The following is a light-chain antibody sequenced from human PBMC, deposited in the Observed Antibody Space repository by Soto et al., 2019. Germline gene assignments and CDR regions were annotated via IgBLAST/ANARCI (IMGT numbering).Light chain of an antibody. CDR1: TGAVTSGHY. CDR3: LLNYGVARPWV. CDR2: DTS. Sequence: QAVVTQEPSLTVSPGGTVTLTCGSNTGAVTSGHYPYWFQQKPGQAPRTLIYDTSNKHSWTPARFSASLLGGKAALTLSGAQPEDEAEYHCLLNYGVARPWVFGGGTKLTVL. V-gene: IGLV7-46*01. J-gene: IGLJ3*02.